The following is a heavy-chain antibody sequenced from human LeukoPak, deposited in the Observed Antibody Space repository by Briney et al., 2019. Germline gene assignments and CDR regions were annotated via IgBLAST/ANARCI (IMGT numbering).Heavy chain of an antibody. Sequence: GPTLFHPPLTLTLTCTFSGFSLNTRGVGVGSIPQPPGRALEWLALICWDDDRRYSPSLKSRLTITRDTSKNQVVLTMTNMDPVDTATYFCAHRKNYYDSSVFDNWGQGTLVTVSS. CDR1: GFSLNTRGVG. CDR3: AHRKNYYDSSVFDN. J-gene: IGHJ4*02. CDR2: ICWDDDR. V-gene: IGHV2-5*02. D-gene: IGHD3-22*01.